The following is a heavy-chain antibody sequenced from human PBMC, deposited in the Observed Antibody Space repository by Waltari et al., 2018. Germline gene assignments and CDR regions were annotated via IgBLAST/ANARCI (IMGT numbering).Heavy chain of an antibody. J-gene: IGHJ6*03. Sequence: QVQLVQSGAEVKKPGAAVKVSCKAAGKSVTTYYIHWVRQAPGQGLEWMGRINPNIGATNYAHRFQGRVTLTRDTAINTAYMELRGLRFDDTAVYFCARDLSWYFYMDIWGKGTAVTVSS. V-gene: IGHV1-2*06. CDR3: ARDLSWYFYMDI. CDR2: INPNIGAT. CDR1: GKSVTTYY.